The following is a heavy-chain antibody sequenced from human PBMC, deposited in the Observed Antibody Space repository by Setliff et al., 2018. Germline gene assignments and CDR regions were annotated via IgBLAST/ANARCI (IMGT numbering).Heavy chain of an antibody. CDR3: ARWSSTRFDP. V-gene: IGHV4-34*01. J-gene: IGHJ5*02. CDR2: ISHSGSA. Sequence: SETLSLTCAVYGGSFSTYFWSWIRQPPGKGLEWIGEISHSGSANYNPSLKSRVTMSVDTSKNQFSLNLTSVTAADTAVYYCARWSSTRFDPWGQGTLVTVSS. CDR1: GGSFSTYF. D-gene: IGHD6-6*01.